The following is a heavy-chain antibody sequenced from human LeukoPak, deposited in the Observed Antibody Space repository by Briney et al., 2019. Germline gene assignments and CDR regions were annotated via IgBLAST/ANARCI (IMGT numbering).Heavy chain of an antibody. J-gene: IGHJ6*03. D-gene: IGHD3-9*01. Sequence: ASVKVSCKASGYTFTSYDINWVRQATGQGLEWMGWMNPNSGNTGYAQKFQGRVTMTRNTSISTAYMELSSLRSEDTAVYYCARGDFGWLLPYYYMDVWGKGTTVTVSS. CDR1: GYTFTSYD. CDR3: ARGDFGWLLPYYYMDV. V-gene: IGHV1-8*01. CDR2: MNPNSGNT.